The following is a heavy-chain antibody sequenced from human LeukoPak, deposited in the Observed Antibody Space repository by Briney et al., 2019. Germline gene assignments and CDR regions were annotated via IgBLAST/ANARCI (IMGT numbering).Heavy chain of an antibody. Sequence: GGTLRLSCAASGFTFSNYDMSWVRQAPGKGLEWVSVISSSGGSTYYADSVKGRFTISRDNSKDTLYLQMNSLRAEDTAVYYCAKSPVPRSYPHYFDYWGQGTLVTVPS. CDR3: AKSPVPRSYPHYFDY. CDR2: ISSSGGST. V-gene: IGHV3-23*01. J-gene: IGHJ4*02. D-gene: IGHD3-16*02. CDR1: GFTFSNYD.